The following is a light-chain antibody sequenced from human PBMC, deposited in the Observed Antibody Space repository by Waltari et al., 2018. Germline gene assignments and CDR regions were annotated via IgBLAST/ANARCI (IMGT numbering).Light chain of an antibody. CDR2: DAS. CDR3: QQYDNLPPPIT. V-gene: IGKV1-33*01. J-gene: IGKJ5*01. Sequence: DIQMTQSPSSLSASVGDRVTITCQASQDSSSYLNWYQQKPGKAPKLLIYDASNLQTGVPSRFSGSGSGTDFTFTISSLQPEDIATYYCQQYDNLPPPITFGQGTRLEIK. CDR1: QDSSSY.